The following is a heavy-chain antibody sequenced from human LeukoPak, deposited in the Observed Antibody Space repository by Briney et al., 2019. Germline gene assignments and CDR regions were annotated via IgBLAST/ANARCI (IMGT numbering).Heavy chain of an antibody. CDR2: INPNSGVT. J-gene: IGHJ6*04. CDR3: ARDNREVRGGDCFDV. V-gene: IGHV1-2*02. CDR1: GYTFTSYY. D-gene: IGHD2-21*02. Sequence: ASVKVSCKASGYTFTSYYIHWVRQAPGQGLEWMGWINPNSGVTNYAQKFQGRVTMTRDTSITTAYMELSRLRSDDTAVYYCARDNREVRGGDCFDVWGKGTTVTVSS.